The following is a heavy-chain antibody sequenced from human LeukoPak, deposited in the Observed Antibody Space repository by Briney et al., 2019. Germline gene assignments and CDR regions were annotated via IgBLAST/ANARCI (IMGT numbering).Heavy chain of an antibody. V-gene: IGHV4-34*01. D-gene: IGHD3-16*01. Sequence: SETLSLTCTVYSGSFSGYYWSWIRLPPGKGLEWIGEIKDGGITNYNPSLRSRVTISKDTSNNQLSLKLHSAAAADTAVYYCVRGFSGVCGDHWGQGSLVTVSS. J-gene: IGHJ4*02. CDR2: IKDGGIT. CDR3: VRGFSGVCGDH. CDR1: SGSFSGYY.